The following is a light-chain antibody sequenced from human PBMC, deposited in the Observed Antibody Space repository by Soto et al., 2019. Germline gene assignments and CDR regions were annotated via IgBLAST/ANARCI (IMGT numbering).Light chain of an antibody. J-gene: IGKJ2*01. CDR2: GAS. Sequence: ELVMTQSPATLSVSPGERATLSCRASQSISNSLAWYQQKPGQDPSLLIYGASTRATGIPARFSGSGSGTEFTLTISSLQSEDSAVYYCQQYNNWPPRTFGQGTKLEIK. CDR3: QQYNNWPPRT. V-gene: IGKV3-15*01. CDR1: QSISNS.